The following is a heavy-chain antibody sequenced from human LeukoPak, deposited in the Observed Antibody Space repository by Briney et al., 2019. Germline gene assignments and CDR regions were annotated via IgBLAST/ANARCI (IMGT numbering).Heavy chain of an antibody. CDR3: ARDLGGGDTDY. CDR2: INPSGGST. CDR1: GYTFTSYY. Sequence: ASVKVSCKASGYTFTSYYMHWVRQAPGQGLEWMGIINPSGGSTSYAQKFQSRVTMTRDTSTSTVYMELSSLRSEDTAVYYCARDLGGGDTDYWGQGTLVTVSS. D-gene: IGHD2-21*02. V-gene: IGHV1-46*01. J-gene: IGHJ4*02.